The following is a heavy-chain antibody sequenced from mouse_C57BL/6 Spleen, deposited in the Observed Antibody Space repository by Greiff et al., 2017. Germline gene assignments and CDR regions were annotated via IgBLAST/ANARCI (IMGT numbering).Heavy chain of an antibody. D-gene: IGHD1-1*01. CDR2: IYPGDGDT. CDR3: ARWKLRSWFAY. CDR1: GYAFSSSW. V-gene: IGHV1-82*01. J-gene: IGHJ3*01. Sequence: VKLQESGPELVKPGASVKISCKASGYAFSSSWMNWVKQRPGKGLEWIGRIYPGDGDTNYNGKFKGKATLTADKSSSKAYMQLSSLTSEDSAVYFCARWKLRSWFAYWGQGTLVTVS.